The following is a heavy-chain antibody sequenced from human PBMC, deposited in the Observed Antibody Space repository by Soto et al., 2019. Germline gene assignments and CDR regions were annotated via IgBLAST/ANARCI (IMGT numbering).Heavy chain of an antibody. Sequence: PSQTLSLTCAISGDSVSSISATWNWIRQSPSRGLEWLGRTYYRSKWNNDYALSVNSRISINPVTSKNQFSLQLNSVTPADTAVYFCARGESGSYYVGAFDIWGRGTMVTVS. V-gene: IGHV6-1*01. J-gene: IGHJ3*02. D-gene: IGHD1-26*01. CDR3: ARGESGSYYVGAFDI. CDR2: TYYRSKWNN. CDR1: GDSVSSISAT.